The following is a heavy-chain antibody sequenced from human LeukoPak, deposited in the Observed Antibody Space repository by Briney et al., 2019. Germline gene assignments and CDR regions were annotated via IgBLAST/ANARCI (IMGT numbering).Heavy chain of an antibody. D-gene: IGHD2-2*01. V-gene: IGHV4-59*08. CDR3: ARQASCSSTNCYPFDY. Sequence: NPSETLSLTCTVSGGSISSDYWSWIRQPPGKGLEWIGWISYSGSTTYNPSLKTRVTISVDTSKSQFSLKLSSVTAADTAVYYCARQASCSSTNCYPFDYWGQGTLVTVSS. CDR2: ISYSGST. CDR1: GGSISSDY. J-gene: IGHJ4*02.